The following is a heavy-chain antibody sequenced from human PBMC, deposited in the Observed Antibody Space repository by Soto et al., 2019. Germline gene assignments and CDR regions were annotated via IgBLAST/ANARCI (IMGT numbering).Heavy chain of an antibody. V-gene: IGHV4-4*02. Sequence: SETLSATXAVSAGSMSSSNWWSWVRQPPGKGLEWIGEVSHSGSTNYNPSLKSRVTISVDKSKNQFSLKLSSVTAADTAVYYCALRGSSSVYGYWGQGTLVTVSS. CDR2: VSHSGST. D-gene: IGHD6-6*01. CDR3: ALRGSSSVYGY. CDR1: AGSMSSSNW. J-gene: IGHJ4*02.